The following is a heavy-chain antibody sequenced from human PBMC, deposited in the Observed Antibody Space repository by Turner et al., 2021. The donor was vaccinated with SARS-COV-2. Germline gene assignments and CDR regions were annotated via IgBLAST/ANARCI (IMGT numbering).Heavy chain of an antibody. V-gene: IGHV3-21*01. Sequence: EVQLVESGGGLVKPGGSLRLSCAASGFTFSSYSMNWVRQAPGKGLEWVSSISGRTDTIYYADSVRGRVTISRDNAKNSRYLQMNGLRAEDTAVYYCAKDLGQLDWFDPWGQGTLVTVSS. D-gene: IGHD6-13*01. CDR1: GFTFSSYS. J-gene: IGHJ5*02. CDR3: AKDLGQLDWFDP. CDR2: ISGRTDTI.